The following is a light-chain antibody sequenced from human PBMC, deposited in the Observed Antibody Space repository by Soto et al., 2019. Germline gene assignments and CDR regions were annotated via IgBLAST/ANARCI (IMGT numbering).Light chain of an antibody. CDR2: DAS. CDR3: QQSDNLPLT. CDR1: QDISNY. J-gene: IGKJ4*01. V-gene: IGKV1-33*01. Sequence: DIQMTQSPSCLSASVGDRVTISCQASQDISNYLNWYQKKTGKDPKLMIYDASNLETGVPSRFSGIVSGTDFNFTLRRLHTEDSATYECQQSDNLPLTFCGGTKLDIK.